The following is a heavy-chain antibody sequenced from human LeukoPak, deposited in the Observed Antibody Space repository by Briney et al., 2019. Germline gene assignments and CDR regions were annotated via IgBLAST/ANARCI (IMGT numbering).Heavy chain of an antibody. D-gene: IGHD6-19*01. CDR2: SDSDGSNT. J-gene: IGHJ3*02. CDR3: ARGSSGWFDAFDI. Sequence: PGGSLRLSCAASGFTFSNYWMHWVRQAPGEGLVWVSGSDSDGSNTRHADSVRGRFTISRDNAKNKLYLQMNSLRAEDTAVYYCARGSSGWFDAFDIWGQGTMVTVSS. CDR1: GFTFSNYW. V-gene: IGHV3-74*01.